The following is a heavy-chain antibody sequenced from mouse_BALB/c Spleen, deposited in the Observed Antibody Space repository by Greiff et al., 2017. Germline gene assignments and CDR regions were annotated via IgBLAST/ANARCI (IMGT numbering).Heavy chain of an antibody. CDR1: GFHIKDYY. D-gene: IGHD2-14*01. CDR3: NAGVRRTCAY. V-gene: IGHV14-4*02. Sequence: VHLQQSGPDLVRSGASVKLSCTASGFHIKDYYMHWVKQRPEQGLEWMGWIDPENGDTEYAPKFQGKAMMTADTSSNTAFLQLSRLTSEDTADYYGNAGVRRTCAYWGQGTLVTVSA. J-gene: IGHJ3*01. CDR2: IDPENGDT.